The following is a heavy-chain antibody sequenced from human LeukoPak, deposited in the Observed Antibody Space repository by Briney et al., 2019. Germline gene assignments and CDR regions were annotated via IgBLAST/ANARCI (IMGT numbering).Heavy chain of an antibody. V-gene: IGHV1-46*01. J-gene: IGHJ5*02. CDR3: ARRVAAAGTSERPKNWFDP. D-gene: IGHD6-13*01. Sequence: GASVKVSCRASGYTFTSYYMHWVRQAPGQGLEWMGIINPSGGSTSYAQKFQGRVTMTRDTSTSTVYMELSSLRSEDTAVYYCARRVAAAGTSERPKNWFDPWGQGTLVTVSS. CDR2: INPSGGST. CDR1: GYTFTSYY.